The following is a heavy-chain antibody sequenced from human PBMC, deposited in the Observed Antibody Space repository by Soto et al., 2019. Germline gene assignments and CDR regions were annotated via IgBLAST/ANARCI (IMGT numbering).Heavy chain of an antibody. V-gene: IGHV1-8*01. J-gene: IGHJ4*02. D-gene: IGHD4-17*01. CDR2: MHPYSGNT. CDR3: AREQDYGDYGDY. Sequence: QVQLVQSGAEVKKPGASVKVSCKASGYAFPSYHISWVRQASGHGLEWMGWMHPYSGNTAYAQNFRGRLTMTTDSSTSTAYMELSSLTSENTAVYFCAREQDYGDYGDYWGQGTLVTVSS. CDR1: GYAFPSYH.